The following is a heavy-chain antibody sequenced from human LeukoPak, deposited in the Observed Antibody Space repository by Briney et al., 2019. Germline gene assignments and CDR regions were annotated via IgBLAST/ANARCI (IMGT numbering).Heavy chain of an antibody. J-gene: IGHJ2*01. D-gene: IGHD3-16*01. CDR2: IYYSGST. V-gene: IGHV4-59*01. CDR1: GGSISSYY. Sequence: PSETLSLTCTVSGGSISSYYWTWTRQPPGKGLEWIGYIYYSGSTNYNPSLKSRVTISVDTSKNQFSLNLSSVTAADTAVYYCARVDYVRAWYFDLWGRGTLVTVSS. CDR3: ARVDYVRAWYFDL.